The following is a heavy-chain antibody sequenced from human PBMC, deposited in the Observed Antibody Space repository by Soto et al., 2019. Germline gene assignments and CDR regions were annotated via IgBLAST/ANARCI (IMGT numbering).Heavy chain of an antibody. J-gene: IGHJ4*02. V-gene: IGHV1-3*01. CDR2: INAGNGNT. D-gene: IGHD6-13*01. CDR1: GYTFTSYA. Sequence: ASVKVSCKASGYTFTSYAMHWVRQAPGQRLEWMGWINAGNGNTKYSQKFQGRVTITRDTSASTAYMELSSLRSEDTAVYYCARDSYSGCSFDYWGLGLLVTVSS. CDR3: ARDSYSGCSFDY.